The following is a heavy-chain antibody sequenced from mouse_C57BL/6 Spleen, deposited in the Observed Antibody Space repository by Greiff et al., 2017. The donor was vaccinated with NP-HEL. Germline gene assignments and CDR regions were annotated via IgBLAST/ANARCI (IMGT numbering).Heavy chain of an antibody. Sequence: QVHVKQPGAELVKPGASVKLSCKASGYTFTSYWMHWVKQRPGQGLEWIGMIHPNSGSTNYNEKFKSKATLTVDKSSSTAYMQLSSLTSEDSAVYYCARTHLDYFDYWGQGTTLTVSS. CDR1: GYTFTSYW. CDR2: IHPNSGST. J-gene: IGHJ2*01. V-gene: IGHV1-64*01. CDR3: ARTHLDYFDY.